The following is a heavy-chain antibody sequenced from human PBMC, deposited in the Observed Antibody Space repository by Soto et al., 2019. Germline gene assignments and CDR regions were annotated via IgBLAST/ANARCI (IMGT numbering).Heavy chain of an antibody. J-gene: IGHJ6*02. Sequence: QVQLVESGGGVVQPGRSLRLSCAASGFTFSSYGMHWVRQAPGKGLEWVAVIWYDGSNKYYADSVKGRFTISRDNSKNPRHLQLNSLRAEDTAVYYCARAHTPYYYDSSGYYGPYYYYYGMDVWGQGTTVTVSS. CDR1: GFTFSSYG. CDR3: ARAHTPYYYDSSGYYGPYYYYYGMDV. V-gene: IGHV3-33*01. CDR2: IWYDGSNK. D-gene: IGHD3-22*01.